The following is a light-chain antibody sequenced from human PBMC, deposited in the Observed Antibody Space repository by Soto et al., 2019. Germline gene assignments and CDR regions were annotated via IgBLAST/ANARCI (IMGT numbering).Light chain of an antibody. Sequence: ALTQPASVSGSPGQSITISCTGTSSDVGSYNLVSWYQQHPGKAPKLMIYEGSKRPSGVSNRFSGSKSGNTASLTISGVQAEDEAEYYCCSYAGSSVAFGGGTKLTVL. V-gene: IGLV2-23*01. CDR2: EGS. J-gene: IGLJ2*01. CDR1: SSDVGSYNL. CDR3: CSYAGSSVA.